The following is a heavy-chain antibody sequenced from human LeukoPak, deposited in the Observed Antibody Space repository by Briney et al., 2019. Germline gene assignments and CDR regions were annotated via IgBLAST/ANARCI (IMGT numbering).Heavy chain of an antibody. D-gene: IGHD6-25*01. V-gene: IGHV4-59*03. CDR1: GGSISSYS. CDR2: ISYSGIT. CDR3: AVRQGASGYWFDP. Sequence: SETLSLTCTVSGGSISSYSWTWIRQPPGKGLEWIGYISYSGITNYNPSLKSRVTISADTSKNQFSLKLSSVTAADTALYYCAVRQGASGYWFDPWGQGTLVTVSS. J-gene: IGHJ5*02.